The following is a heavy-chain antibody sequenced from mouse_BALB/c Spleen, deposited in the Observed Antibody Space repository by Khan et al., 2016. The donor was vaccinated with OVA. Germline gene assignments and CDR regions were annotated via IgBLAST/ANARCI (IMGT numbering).Heavy chain of an antibody. D-gene: IGHD2-3*01. Sequence: VQLQQSGAELVKPGASVKLSCTASGFNIKDTYLHWVKQRPEQGLEWIGRIAPANGNTKYDPKFQGKATLTADTSSNTSYLQLNSLTSEATAVYYGARPDDDPRDFEVWGAGTTVTVSS. V-gene: IGHV14-3*02. J-gene: IGHJ1*01. CDR3: ARPDDDPRDFEV. CDR1: GFNIKDTY. CDR2: IAPANGNT.